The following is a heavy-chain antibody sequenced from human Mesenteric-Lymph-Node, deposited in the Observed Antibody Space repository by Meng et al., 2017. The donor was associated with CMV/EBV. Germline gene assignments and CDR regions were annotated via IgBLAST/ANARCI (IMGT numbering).Heavy chain of an antibody. Sequence: ESAPGRVNPSETLSLAFIVACDSIRKSPLYGTWLRQPPGKGLKWIGSVHHSGTTYYNPSLKGRLTISVDTSANLFSLRLTTVTAADTATYYCARRGNYDSDYSEYWGQGTLVTVSS. CDR2: VHHSGTT. V-gene: IGHV4-39*01. D-gene: IGHD3-22*01. CDR3: ARRGNYDSDYSEY. CDR1: CDSIRKSPLY. J-gene: IGHJ4*02.